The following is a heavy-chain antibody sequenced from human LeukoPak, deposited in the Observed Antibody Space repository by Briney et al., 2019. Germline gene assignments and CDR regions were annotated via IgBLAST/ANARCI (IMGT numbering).Heavy chain of an antibody. CDR2: IKSKTDGATT. CDR1: GFTFGNAW. V-gene: IGHV3-15*01. Sequence: GGSLRLSCAASGFTFGNAWMTWVRQAPGKGLEWVGRIKSKTDGATTDYAAPVKGRFTISRDDSKNTLYLQMNSLKTEDTAVYYCTAEYDSSGYYPWFFDLWGRGTLVTASS. CDR3: TAEYDSSGYYPWFFDL. D-gene: IGHD3-22*01. J-gene: IGHJ2*01.